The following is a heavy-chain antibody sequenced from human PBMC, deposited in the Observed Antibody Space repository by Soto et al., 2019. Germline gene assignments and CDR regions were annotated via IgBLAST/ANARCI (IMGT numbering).Heavy chain of an antibody. CDR2: IYPVNSET. V-gene: IGHV5-51*01. CDR1: GYSFANYW. D-gene: IGHD3-16*01. J-gene: IGHJ4*02. Sequence: PRESLKISCKGSGYSFANYWIGWVRQMPGKGLEWMGIIYPVNSETKYSPSFQGQVSISGDKSISTAYLQWTSLKASDTAMYYCARHGGGPFDYWGQGTLVTVSS. CDR3: ARHGGGPFDY.